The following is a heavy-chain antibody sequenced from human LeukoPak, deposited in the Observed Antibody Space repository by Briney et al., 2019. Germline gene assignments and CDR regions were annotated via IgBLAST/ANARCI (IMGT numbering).Heavy chain of an antibody. Sequence: SESLSLTCTVSGGSISSYYWSWIRQPPGKGLEWIGYIYYSGSTNHNPSLKSRVTISVDTSKNQFSLKLSSVTAADTAVYYCASHPCGGDCAWGQGTLVTVSS. V-gene: IGHV4-59*08. D-gene: IGHD2-21*02. CDR3: ASHPCGGDCA. CDR2: IYYSGST. CDR1: GGSISSYY. J-gene: IGHJ5*02.